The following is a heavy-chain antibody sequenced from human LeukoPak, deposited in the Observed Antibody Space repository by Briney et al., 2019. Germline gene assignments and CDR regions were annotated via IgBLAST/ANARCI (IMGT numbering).Heavy chain of an antibody. CDR2: ISSSSSYI. D-gene: IGHD3-22*01. Sequence: GGSLRLSCAASGFTFSSYSMNWVRQAPGKGLEWVSSISSSSSYIYYADSVKGRFTISRDNAKNSLYLQMNSLRAEDTAVYYCAKDRQRVYYYDLTSYDMDVWGQGATVTVSS. V-gene: IGHV3-21*01. J-gene: IGHJ6*02. CDR3: AKDRQRVYYYDLTSYDMDV. CDR1: GFTFSSYS.